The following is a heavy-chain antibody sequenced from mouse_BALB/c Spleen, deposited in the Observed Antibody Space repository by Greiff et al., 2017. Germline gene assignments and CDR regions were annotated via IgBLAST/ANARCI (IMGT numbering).Heavy chain of an antibody. CDR1: GYAFTDYF. Sequence: QVQLQQSGAELVRPGTSVKVSCKASGYAFTDYFIEWVKQRHGQGLEWIGLINPGSGATNYNENFKGKARLTADKSSSTAYMQLSSLTSDDSAVYFCARWITSGVTYYFDVWGEGTTLTVSS. V-gene: IGHV1-54*01. CDR2: INPGSGAT. J-gene: IGHJ2*01. D-gene: IGHD1-1*01. CDR3: ARWITSGVTYYFDV.